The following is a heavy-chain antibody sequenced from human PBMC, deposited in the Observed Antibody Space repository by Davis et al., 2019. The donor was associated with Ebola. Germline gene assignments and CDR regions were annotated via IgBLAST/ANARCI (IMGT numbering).Heavy chain of an antibody. V-gene: IGHV3-21*01. D-gene: IGHD3-10*01. Sequence: GGSLRLSCAASGFTFSNYNMTWVRQAPGKGLEWVSSISSTGSFIYYADSARGRFTISRDNAKYSLYLQMNSLRVEDTAVYYCARFVSGSGAYWGQGTLVAVSS. J-gene: IGHJ4*02. CDR2: ISSTGSFI. CDR3: ARFVSGSGAY. CDR1: GFTFSNYN.